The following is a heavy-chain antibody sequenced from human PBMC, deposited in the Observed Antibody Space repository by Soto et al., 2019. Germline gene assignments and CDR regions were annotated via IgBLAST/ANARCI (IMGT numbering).Heavy chain of an antibody. Sequence: SGPTLVNATQTLRLTCTFSGFSLSTSGVGVGWIRQPPGKALEWLALIYWDDDKRYSPSLRSRLTISKDTSKNQVVLTMTNMDPVDTATYYCIQSRCGGDCLQSYASHYYYGMDVWGQGTTVTVS. D-gene: IGHD2-21*02. V-gene: IGHV2-5*02. J-gene: IGHJ6*02. CDR2: IYWDDDK. CDR3: IQSRCGGDCLQSYASHYYYGMDV. CDR1: GFSLSTSGVG.